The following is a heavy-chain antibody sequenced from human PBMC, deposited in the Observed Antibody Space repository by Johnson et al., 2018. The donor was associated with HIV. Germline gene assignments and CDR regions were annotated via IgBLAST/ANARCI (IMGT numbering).Heavy chain of an antibody. CDR3: AKRYSGSLRDAFDI. CDR2: IKQDGSER. J-gene: IGHJ3*02. Sequence: VQLVESGGGLVQPGGSLRLSCAASGFTFSSYGMHWVRQAPGKGLEWVANIKQDGSERYYVDSVKGRFTISRDNAKNTLYLQMNSLRAEDTAFYYCAKRYSGSLRDAFDIWGQGTMVTVSS. V-gene: IGHV3-7*03. CDR1: GFTFSSYG. D-gene: IGHD1-26*01.